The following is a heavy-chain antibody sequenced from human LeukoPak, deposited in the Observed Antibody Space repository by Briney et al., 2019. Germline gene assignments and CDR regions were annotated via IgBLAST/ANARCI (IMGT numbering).Heavy chain of an antibody. V-gene: IGHV4-59*08. CDR2: IYYSGST. CDR3: ARHLSDHYDSSGYYFDS. J-gene: IGHJ4*02. CDR1: GGSISSYY. D-gene: IGHD3-22*01. Sequence: PSETLSLTCSVSGGSISSYYWSWIRQPPGRGLAWIGYIYYSGSTNYNPSLKSRVTISVDTSKNLFSLKLSSVTAADTAVFYCARHLSDHYDSSGYYFDSWGQGTLVTVSS.